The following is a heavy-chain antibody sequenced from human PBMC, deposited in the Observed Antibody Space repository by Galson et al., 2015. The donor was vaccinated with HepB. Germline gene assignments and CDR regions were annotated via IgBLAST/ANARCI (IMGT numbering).Heavy chain of an antibody. D-gene: IGHD4-17*01. V-gene: IGHV3-23*01. Sequence: SLRLSCAASGFTFSSYAMSWVRQAPGKGLEWVSAISGSGGSTYYADSVKGRFTISRDNSKNTLYLQMNSLRAEDTAVYYCAKDNWANYGDYRTDYYYGMDVWGQGTTVTVSS. J-gene: IGHJ6*02. CDR1: GFTFSSYA. CDR2: ISGSGGST. CDR3: AKDNWANYGDYRTDYYYGMDV.